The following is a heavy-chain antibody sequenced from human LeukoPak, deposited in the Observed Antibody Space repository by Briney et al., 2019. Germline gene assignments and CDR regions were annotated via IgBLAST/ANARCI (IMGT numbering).Heavy chain of an antibody. CDR1: GFTFSSYA. D-gene: IGHD6-13*01. CDR2: IRGSGGST. V-gene: IGHV3-23*01. J-gene: IGHJ4*02. Sequence: GGSLRLSRAASGFTFSSYAMSCVRQAPGKGLEWVSAIRGSGGSTYYTDPVKSRFTISRDNPKNTLYLQMNSLRAEDTAVYYCARAGSSSKQYYFDSWGQGTLVTVSS. CDR3: ARAGSSSKQYYFDS.